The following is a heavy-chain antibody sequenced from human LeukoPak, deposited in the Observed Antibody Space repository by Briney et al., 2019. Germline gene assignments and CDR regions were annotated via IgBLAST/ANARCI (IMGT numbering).Heavy chain of an antibody. CDR2: IYYSGST. D-gene: IGHD2-2*01. CDR3: ARGGIVVAGYFDY. V-gene: IGHV4-31*03. CDR1: GGSISSGGYY. J-gene: IGHJ4*02. Sequence: KASETLSLTCTVSGGSISSGGYYWSWIRQHPGKGLEWIGYIYYSGSTYYNPSLKSRVTISVDTSKNQFSLKLSSVTAADTAVYYYARGGIVVAGYFDYWGQGTLVTVSS.